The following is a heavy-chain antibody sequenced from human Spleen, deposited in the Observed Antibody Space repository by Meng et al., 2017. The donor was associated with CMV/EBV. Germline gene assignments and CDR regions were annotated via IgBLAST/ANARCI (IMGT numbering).Heavy chain of an antibody. V-gene: IGHV3-21*01. Sequence: GESLKISCAASGFTFSSYGMNWVRQAPGKGLEWVSSISSSSSYIYYADSVKGRFTISRDNARNSRYLQMNSLRAEDTAVYYCARDGTVYDALDIWGQGTMVTVSS. D-gene: IGHD1-26*01. CDR1: GFTFSSYG. CDR3: ARDGTVYDALDI. CDR2: ISSSSSYI. J-gene: IGHJ3*02.